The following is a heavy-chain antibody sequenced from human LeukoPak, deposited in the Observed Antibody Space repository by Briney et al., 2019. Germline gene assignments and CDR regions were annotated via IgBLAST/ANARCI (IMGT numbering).Heavy chain of an antibody. Sequence: GSSVKVSCKASGGTFSTHAISWVRQAPGQGLEWMGIINPSVGTTLYSQKFQGRVTLTRDTSTTTVYMEVTSLRSDDTAVYYCAREEMMVVLALDMWGQGTMVTVSS. J-gene: IGHJ3*02. D-gene: IGHD2-21*01. CDR3: AREEMMVVLALDM. CDR1: GGTFSTHA. CDR2: INPSVGTT. V-gene: IGHV1-46*01.